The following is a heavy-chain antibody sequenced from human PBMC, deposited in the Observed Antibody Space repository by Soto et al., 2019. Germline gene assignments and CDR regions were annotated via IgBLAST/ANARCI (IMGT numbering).Heavy chain of an antibody. CDR1: GYTFNNYG. CDR2: ISDYNGNT. Sequence: QVQLVQSGAEVKKPGASVKVSCKTSGYTFNNYGISWVRQAPGQGLEWMGWISDYNGNTNYPQKFQGRVTMTTDIATKTVYMLLTSLRSDDTAVYYCARDGYYGSGCYGMDVWGRGTTVSVSS. CDR3: ARDGYYGSGCYGMDV. V-gene: IGHV1-18*01. D-gene: IGHD3-10*01. J-gene: IGHJ6*02.